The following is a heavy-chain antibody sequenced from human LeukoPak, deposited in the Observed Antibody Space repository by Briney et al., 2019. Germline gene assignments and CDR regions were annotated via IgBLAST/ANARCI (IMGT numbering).Heavy chain of an antibody. CDR3: AKDNYYDSSGYFY. Sequence: PGGSLRLACAASGLTFSSYGMSWVRQAPVKGLEWVSAISGSGGSTYYADSVKGRFTISRDNSKNTLYLQMNSLRAEDTAVYYCAKDNYYDSSGYFYWGQGTLVTVSS. J-gene: IGHJ4*02. D-gene: IGHD3-22*01. V-gene: IGHV3-23*01. CDR2: ISGSGGST. CDR1: GLTFSSYG.